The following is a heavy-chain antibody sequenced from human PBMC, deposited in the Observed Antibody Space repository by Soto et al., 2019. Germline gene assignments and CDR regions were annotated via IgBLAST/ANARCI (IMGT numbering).Heavy chain of an antibody. J-gene: IGHJ6*02. CDR2: ISYDGSNK. CDR3: AKDRRCSSTSGYHRATYYYYYYGMDV. Sequence: QVQLVESGGGVVQPGRSLRLSCAASGFTFSSYGMHWVRQAPGKGLEWVAVISYDGSNKYYADSVKGHFTISRDNSKNTLYLQMNSLRAEDTAVYYCAKDRRCSSTSGYHRATYYYYYYGMDVWGQGTTVTVSS. D-gene: IGHD2-2*01. CDR1: GFTFSSYG. V-gene: IGHV3-30*18.